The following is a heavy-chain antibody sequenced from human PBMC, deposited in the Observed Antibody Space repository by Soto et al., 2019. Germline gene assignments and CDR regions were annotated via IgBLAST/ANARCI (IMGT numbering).Heavy chain of an antibody. D-gene: IGHD1-7*01. J-gene: IGHJ4*02. CDR2: IYYSGST. V-gene: IGHV4-31*03. Sequence: QVPLQESGPGLVKPSQTLSLTCTVSGGSISSGGYYWSWIRQHPGKGLEWIGYIYYSGSTYYNPSLKSRVTISVDTSKNQFSLKLSSVTAADTAVYYCARENSLSDPPSFENWGQGTLVTVSS. CDR1: GGSISSGGYY. CDR3: ARENSLSDPPSFEN.